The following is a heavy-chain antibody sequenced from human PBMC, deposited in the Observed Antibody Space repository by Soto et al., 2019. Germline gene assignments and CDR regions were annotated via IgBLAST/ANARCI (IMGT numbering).Heavy chain of an antibody. CDR2: IKSKAAGGAI. J-gene: IGHJ3*01. D-gene: IGHD3-10*01. V-gene: IGHV3-15*07. CDR3: TTDGAFGGVVVAFHL. CDR1: GFSFSEAW. Sequence: EVQMVESGGGLVKPGGSLRLSCAVSGFSFSEAWMNWVRQAPGKGLEWVGRIKSKAAGGAIDYAAPVKGRFTISRDDSKDTLYLQINGLQTEDTAVYYCTTDGAFGGVVVAFHLWGLGTLLTVSS.